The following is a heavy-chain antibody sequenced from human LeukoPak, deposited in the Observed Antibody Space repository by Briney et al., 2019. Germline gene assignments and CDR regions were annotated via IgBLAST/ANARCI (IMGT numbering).Heavy chain of an antibody. Sequence: SETLSLTCTVSGGSLSRYHWSWVRRPAGKGLEWIGRIYTSGGNNYNPSLKSRVTLSVNTSKNQFSLRLTSVTAADPALYYCARNKYCDSASCSNWFDPWGQGTLVTVSS. D-gene: IGHD2-2*01. V-gene: IGHV4-4*07. CDR2: IYTSGGN. CDR3: ARNKYCDSASCSNWFDP. CDR1: GGSLSRYH. J-gene: IGHJ5*02.